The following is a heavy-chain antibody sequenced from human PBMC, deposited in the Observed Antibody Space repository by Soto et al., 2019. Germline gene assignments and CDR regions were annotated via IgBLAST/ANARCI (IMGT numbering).Heavy chain of an antibody. CDR3: AKGTLQYYDSSGYSK. D-gene: IGHD3-22*01. J-gene: IGHJ4*02. V-gene: IGHV3-23*01. Sequence: EVQLLESGGGLVQPGGSLRLSCAASGFTFSSYAMSWVRQAPGKGLEWVSAISGSGGSTYYADSVKGRFTISRDNSKNTMYLQMNSLRAENTAVYYCAKGTLQYYDSSGYSKWGQGTLVTVSS. CDR1: GFTFSSYA. CDR2: ISGSGGST.